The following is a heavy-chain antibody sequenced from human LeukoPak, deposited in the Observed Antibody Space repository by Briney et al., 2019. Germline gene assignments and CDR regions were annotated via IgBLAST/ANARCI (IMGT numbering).Heavy chain of an antibody. CDR1: GGTLSSYA. CDR2: ISAYNGNT. J-gene: IGHJ3*02. V-gene: IGHV1-18*01. Sequence: ASVKVSYKASGGTLSSYAISWVRQAPGQGLEWMGWISAYNGNTNYAQKLQGRVTMTTDTSTSTAYMELRSLRSDDTAVYYCERVTPEDAFDIWGQGTMVTVSS. CDR3: ERVTPEDAFDI.